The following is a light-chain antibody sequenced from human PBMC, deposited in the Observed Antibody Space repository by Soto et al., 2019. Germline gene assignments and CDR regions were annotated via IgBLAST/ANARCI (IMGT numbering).Light chain of an antibody. Sequence: EIVLTQSPGTLSLSPGERATLSCRASQSVTNYIAWYQQKPGQAPRLLIYGASRRATGIPDRFTGSGSGTDFTPTISRLEPEDFAVYYCQQYVSSPWAFGQGTKVDI. CDR1: QSVTNY. V-gene: IGKV3-20*01. J-gene: IGKJ1*01. CDR3: QQYVSSPWA. CDR2: GAS.